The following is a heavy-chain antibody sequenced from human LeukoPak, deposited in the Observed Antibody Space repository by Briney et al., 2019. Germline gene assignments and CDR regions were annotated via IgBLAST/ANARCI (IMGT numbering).Heavy chain of an antibody. CDR3: ARADYYGSGSRFSFDY. Sequence: GGSLRPSCAASGFTFSNYAMSWVRQAPGKGLEWVANIKQDGSEKYYVDSVKGRFTISRDNAKNSLYLQMNSLRAEDTAVYYCARADYYGSGSRFSFDYWGQGTLVTVSS. CDR1: GFTFSNYA. CDR2: IKQDGSEK. V-gene: IGHV3-7*01. J-gene: IGHJ4*02. D-gene: IGHD3-10*01.